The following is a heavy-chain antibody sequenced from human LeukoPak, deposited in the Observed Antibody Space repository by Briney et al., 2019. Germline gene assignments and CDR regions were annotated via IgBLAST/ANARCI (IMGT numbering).Heavy chain of an antibody. D-gene: IGHD3-10*01. Sequence: SSETLSLTCTVSGGSISSYYWSWIRQPPGKGLEWIGYIYYSGSTNYNPSLKSRVTISVDTSKNQFPLKLSSVTAADTAVYYCAREPHSMKYYYGSGSLAGILDVWGKGTTVTVSS. CDR1: GGSISSYY. V-gene: IGHV4-59*01. J-gene: IGHJ6*04. CDR2: IYYSGST. CDR3: AREPHSMKYYYGSGSLAGILDV.